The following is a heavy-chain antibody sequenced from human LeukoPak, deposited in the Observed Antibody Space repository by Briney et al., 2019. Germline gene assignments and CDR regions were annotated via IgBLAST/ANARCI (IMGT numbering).Heavy chain of an antibody. CDR2: IYTGGST. Sequence: TLSLTCTVSGDSISSGSYYWSWILQPADKGLEWIGRIYTGGSTDYNPSLKSRVTISVDTSKNQFSLKLSSVTAADTAVYYCARPNIRYCSGGACSNDGSDYWGQGTLVTVSS. J-gene: IGHJ4*02. V-gene: IGHV4-61*02. CDR1: GDSISSGSYY. D-gene: IGHD2-15*01. CDR3: ARPNIRYCSGGACSNDGSDY.